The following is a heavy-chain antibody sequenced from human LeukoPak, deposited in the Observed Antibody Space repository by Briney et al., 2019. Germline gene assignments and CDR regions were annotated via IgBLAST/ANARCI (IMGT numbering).Heavy chain of an antibody. CDR3: AKDTSIGRYCTNGVCSPFDY. D-gene: IGHD2-8*01. V-gene: IGHV3-23*01. J-gene: IGHJ4*02. Sequence: GGSLRLSCAGSGFTFSSYAMSWVRQAPGKGLEWVSAISDTSATTYDADSVKGWFTISRDNSRSTLYLQMNSLRAEDTALYYCAKDTSIGRYCTNGVCSPFDYWGQGTLVTVSS. CDR1: GFTFSSYA. CDR2: ISDTSATT.